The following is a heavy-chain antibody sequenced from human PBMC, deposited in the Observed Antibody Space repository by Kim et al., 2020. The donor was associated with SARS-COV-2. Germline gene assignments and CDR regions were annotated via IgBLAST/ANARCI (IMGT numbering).Heavy chain of an antibody. J-gene: IGHJ4*02. CDR2: GRRK. D-gene: IGHD6-19*01. CDR3: ASNSSGWN. Sequence: GRRKDYVDTVKGRFTISRDNAKNSLYLQMNSLRAEDTAVYYCASNSSGWNWGQGTLVTVSS. V-gene: IGHV3-7*01.